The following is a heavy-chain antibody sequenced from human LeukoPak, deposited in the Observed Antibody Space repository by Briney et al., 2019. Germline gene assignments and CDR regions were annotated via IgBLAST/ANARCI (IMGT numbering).Heavy chain of an antibody. J-gene: IGHJ4*02. CDR3: ATENDYYVSGTYYKGLDY. D-gene: IGHD3-10*01. CDR2: ISTTGSYV. Sequence: PGGSLRLSCAASGFTFSTYNMNWVRQAPGKGLEWVSCISTTGSYVYYADSVKGRFTISRDNAKNSLYLQMNSLRAEDTAVYYCATENDYYVSGTYYKGLDYWGQGILVTVSS. V-gene: IGHV3-21*01. CDR1: GFTFSTYN.